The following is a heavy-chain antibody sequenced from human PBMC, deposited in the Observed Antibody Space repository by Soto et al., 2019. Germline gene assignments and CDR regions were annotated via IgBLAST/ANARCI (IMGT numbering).Heavy chain of an antibody. CDR2: IYYSGST. J-gene: IGHJ4*02. CDR1: GGSISSYY. D-gene: IGHD3-9*01. V-gene: IGHV4-59*01. Sequence: NPSETLSLTCTVSGGSISSYYWSWIRQPPGKGLEWIGYIYYSGSTNYNPSLKSRVTISVDTSKNQFSLKLSSVTAADTAVYYCARASGLRYFDWFPGPFDYWGQGTLVTVS. CDR3: ARASGLRYFDWFPGPFDY.